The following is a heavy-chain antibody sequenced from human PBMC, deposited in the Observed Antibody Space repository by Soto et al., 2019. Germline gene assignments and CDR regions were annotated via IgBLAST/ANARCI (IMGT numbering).Heavy chain of an antibody. Sequence: ASVKVSCKASGYTFTSYDINWVRQATGQGLEWMGWMNPNSGNTGYAQKFQGRVTMTRNTSICTAYMELSSLRSEDTAVYYCARDRAAADAYYYYYGMDVWGQGTTVTVSS. CDR2: MNPNSGNT. V-gene: IGHV1-8*01. D-gene: IGHD6-13*01. CDR3: ARDRAAADAYYYYYGMDV. CDR1: GYTFTSYD. J-gene: IGHJ6*02.